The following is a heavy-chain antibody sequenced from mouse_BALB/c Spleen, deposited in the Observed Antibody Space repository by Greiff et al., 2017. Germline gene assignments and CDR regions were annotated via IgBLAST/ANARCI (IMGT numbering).Heavy chain of an antibody. CDR2: IWAGGST. CDR1: GFSLTSYG. J-gene: IGHJ4*01. Sequence: QVQLKESGPGLVAPSQSLSITCTVSGFSLTSYGVHWVRQPPGKGLEWLGVIWAGGSTNYNSALMSRLSISKDNSKSQVFLKMNSLQTDDTAMYYCARDRYGYDAMDYWGQGTSVTVSS. V-gene: IGHV2-9*02. CDR3: ARDRYGYDAMDY. D-gene: IGHD1-1*02.